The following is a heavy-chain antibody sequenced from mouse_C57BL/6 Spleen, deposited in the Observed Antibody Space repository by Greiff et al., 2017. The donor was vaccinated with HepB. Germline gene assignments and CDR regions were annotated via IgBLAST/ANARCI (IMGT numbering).Heavy chain of an antibody. J-gene: IGHJ2*01. CDR1: GYAFSSSW. CDR2: IYPGDGAT. V-gene: IGHV1-82*01. CDR3: ARSGTVDY. D-gene: IGHD1-1*01. Sequence: VQLQQSGPELVTPGASVKISCKASGYAFSSSWMNWVKQRPGKGLEWIGRIYPGDGATNYNGKFKGKATLTADKSYSTAYMQLSSLTSEDSAVYFCARSGTVDYWGQGTTLTVSS.